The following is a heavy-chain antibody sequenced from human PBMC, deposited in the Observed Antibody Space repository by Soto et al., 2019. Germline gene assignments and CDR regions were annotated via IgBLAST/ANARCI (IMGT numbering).Heavy chain of an antibody. V-gene: IGHV1-18*01. CDR2: ISLYSDGT. CDR1: GYTFSNYG. Sequence: WASVKVSCRTSGYTFSNYGITWVRQAPGQPLEWLGWISLYSDGTNYAQKFQGRVSMTTDTSTTTAYMELRSLRSDDTAVYHCARVVPGAEAWFGPWGQGTLVTVSS. CDR3: ARVVPGAEAWFGP. J-gene: IGHJ5*02. D-gene: IGHD2-2*01.